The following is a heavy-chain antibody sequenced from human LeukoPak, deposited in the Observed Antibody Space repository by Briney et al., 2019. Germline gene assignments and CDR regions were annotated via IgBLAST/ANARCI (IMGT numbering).Heavy chain of an antibody. CDR1: GGSISSGGYS. CDR3: ARDWGTYFDY. V-gene: IGHV4-30-2*01. CDR2: IYHSGST. D-gene: IGHD7-27*01. J-gene: IGHJ4*02. Sequence: SETLSLTCAVSGGSISSGGYSWSWIRQPPGKGLEWIGYIYHSGSTYYNPSLKSRVTISVDRSKNQFSLKLSSVTAADTAVYYCARDWGTYFDYWGQGTLVTVSS.